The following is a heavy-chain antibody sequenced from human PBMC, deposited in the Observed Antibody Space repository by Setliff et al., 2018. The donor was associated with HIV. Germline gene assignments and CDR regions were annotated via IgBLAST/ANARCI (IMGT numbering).Heavy chain of an antibody. V-gene: IGHV1-46*01. CDR3: ARSIYEWGAFDI. CDR2: IYSGGGST. D-gene: IGHD2-8*01. CDR1: GHTFINYY. J-gene: IGHJ3*02. Sequence: ASVKVSCKAPGHTFINYYIHWVRQAPGQGLEWMGIIYSGGGSTNYAQRFQGRITMTSDTSTSTVYMELSSLRSEDSAVYYCARSIYEWGAFDIWGQGTMVTVSS.